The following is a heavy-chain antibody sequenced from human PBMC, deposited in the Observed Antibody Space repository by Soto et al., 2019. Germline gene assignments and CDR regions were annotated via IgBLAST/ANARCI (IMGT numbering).Heavy chain of an antibody. CDR2: ISSSGDST. J-gene: IGHJ4*02. D-gene: IGHD1-7*01. CDR3: ARGGVKGTTSRGQVYN. V-gene: IGHV3-11*06. CDR1: GFTFSDYY. Sequence: QVQVVESGGGLVKPGGSLRLSCAASGFTFSDYYMSWIRQAPGKGLEWVSFISSSGDSTKYADSVKGRVTISRDNAKNSLYLQLNSLRAEDTAVYYCARGGVKGTTSRGQVYNWGQGTLVTVSS.